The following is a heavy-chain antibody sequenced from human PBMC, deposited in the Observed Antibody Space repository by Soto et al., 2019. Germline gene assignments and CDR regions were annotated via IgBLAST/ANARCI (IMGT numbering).Heavy chain of an antibody. D-gene: IGHD3-10*01. CDR2: ISGSGGST. J-gene: IGHJ4*02. CDR1: GFTFSSYA. V-gene: IGHV3-23*01. CDR3: AKASGWFGEFDY. Sequence: EVQLLESGGGLVQPGGSLRLSCAASGFTFSSYAMSWVRQAPGKGLEWVSAISGSGGSTYYADSVKGRFTISRDNSKNTLCRQMNGLRAEDTAVYYCAKASGWFGEFDYWGQGTLVTVSS.